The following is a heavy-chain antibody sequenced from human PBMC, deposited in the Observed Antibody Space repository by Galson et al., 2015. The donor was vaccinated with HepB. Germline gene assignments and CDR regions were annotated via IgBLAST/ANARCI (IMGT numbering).Heavy chain of an antibody. D-gene: IGHD3-16*02. CDR2: VSYDGSKK. CDR3: AKDLGYHYASGSSYFDQ. V-gene: IGHV3-30*18. CDR1: GFSFSNYG. J-gene: IGHJ4*02. Sequence: SLRLSCAASGFSFSNYGMHWVRQAPGKGLEWVAVVSYDGSKKYYVDSVKGRFTISRDNSKSTLYLQMDSLRADDTAVYYCAKDLGYHYASGSSYFDQWGQGILVTVSS.